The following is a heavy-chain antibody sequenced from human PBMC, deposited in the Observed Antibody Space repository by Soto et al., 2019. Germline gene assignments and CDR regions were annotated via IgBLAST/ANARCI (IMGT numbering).Heavy chain of an antibody. J-gene: IGHJ4*02. Sequence: QVQLVQSGAEVKKPGSSVKVSCQAPGGAFSTYAITWVRQAPGQGLEWMGAIITVFETTSSARRFRGRLSITADAVTSTAYMDLSDLRSEDTALYYCATAGFRGTSMQHVDHWGQGALVTVSP. V-gene: IGHV1-69*01. D-gene: IGHD2-15*01. CDR3: ATAGFRGTSMQHVDH. CDR2: IITVFETT. CDR1: GGAFSTYA.